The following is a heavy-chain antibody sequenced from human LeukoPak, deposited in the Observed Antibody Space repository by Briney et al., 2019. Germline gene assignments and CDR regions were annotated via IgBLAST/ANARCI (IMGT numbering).Heavy chain of an antibody. J-gene: IGHJ5*01. CDR2: IYYSGST. V-gene: IGHV4-31*03. D-gene: IGHD2-2*01. Sequence: NASETLSLTCTVSGGSISSGGYYWSWIRQHPGKGLEWIGYIYYSGSTYYNPSLKSRVTISVDTSKNQFSLKLSSVTAADTAVYYCARGSIVVPAAGWFDPWGQGTTVTVSS. CDR3: ARGSIVVPAAGWFDP. CDR1: GGSISSGGYY.